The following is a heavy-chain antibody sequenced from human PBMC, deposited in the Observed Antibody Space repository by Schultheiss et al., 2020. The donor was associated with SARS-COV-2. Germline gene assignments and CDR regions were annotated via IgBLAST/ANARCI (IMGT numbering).Heavy chain of an antibody. V-gene: IGHV4-4*07. CDR1: GGSISSYY. D-gene: IGHD6-6*01. CDR2: IYTSGST. CDR3: AGDLFRHSSSSFDY. Sequence: SETLSLTCTVSGGSISSYYWSWIRQPAGKGLEWIGRIYTSGSTNYNPSLKSRVTISVDTSKNQFSLKLSSVTAADTAVYYCAGDLFRHSSSSFDYWGQGTLVTVSS. J-gene: IGHJ4*02.